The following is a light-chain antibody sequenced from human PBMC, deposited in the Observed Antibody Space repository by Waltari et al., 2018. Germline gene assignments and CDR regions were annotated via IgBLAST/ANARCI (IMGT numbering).Light chain of an antibody. CDR3: SSYASVSSLV. J-gene: IGLJ2*01. CDR2: DVS. V-gene: IGLV2-14*01. Sequence: QSALTQPASVSGSPGQSITIPCTGTSGDVGGENYVPWYQQHPGKAPKLMIYDVSNRPSGVSNRFSASKSGNTASLTISGLQAEDEGDYYCSSYASVSSLVFGGGTRLTVL. CDR1: SGDVGGENY.